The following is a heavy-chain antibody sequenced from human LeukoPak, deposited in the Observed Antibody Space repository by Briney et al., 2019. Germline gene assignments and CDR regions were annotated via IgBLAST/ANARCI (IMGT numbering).Heavy chain of an antibody. CDR1: GLTLSSFW. CDR3: ARCAVAAAGDY. D-gene: IGHD6-13*01. Sequence: GGSLRLSCAASGLTLSSFWMHWVRQAPGKGLEWVSRIDGDGSGTSYADSVKGRFTISRDNAENSLFLHMNSLRAEDTAVYYCARCAVAAAGDYWGRGTLVTVSS. CDR2: IDGDGSGT. V-gene: IGHV3-74*01. J-gene: IGHJ4*02.